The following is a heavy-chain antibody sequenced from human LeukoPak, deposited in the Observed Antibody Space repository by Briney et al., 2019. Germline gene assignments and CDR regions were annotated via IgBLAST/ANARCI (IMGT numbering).Heavy chain of an antibody. CDR3: ARQLGYCSSTSCHLYYFDY. V-gene: IGHV4-39*01. D-gene: IGHD2-2*01. J-gene: IGHJ4*02. Sequence: SETLSLICTVSGGSISSNYWGWIRQPPGKGLERIGTMYYSGSTYYNPSLKSRVTISVDTSKNQFSLKLSSVTAADTAVYYCARQLGYCSSTSCHLYYFDYWGQGTLVTVSS. CDR2: MYYSGST. CDR1: GGSISSNY.